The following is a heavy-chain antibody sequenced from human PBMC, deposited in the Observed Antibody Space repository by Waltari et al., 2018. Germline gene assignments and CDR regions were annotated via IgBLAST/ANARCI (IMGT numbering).Heavy chain of an antibody. CDR2: ISSGNGKT. CDR1: GYTLPSYT. J-gene: IGHJ4*02. D-gene: IGHD3-22*01. Sequence: QVHLAQSGAEVKKPGASVKISCTASGYTLPSYTIHWVRQAPGKRLEWMGWISSGNGKTKYSQTLQGRLTITRDTSASTVYMEMNSVRSEDTAVYYCARDLTGYYDDNNGYYYGPSVFDYWGQGTLVTVSS. CDR3: ARDLTGYYDDNNGYYYGPSVFDY. V-gene: IGHV1-3*01.